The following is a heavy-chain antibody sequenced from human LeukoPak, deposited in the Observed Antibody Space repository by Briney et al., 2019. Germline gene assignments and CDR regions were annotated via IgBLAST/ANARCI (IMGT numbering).Heavy chain of an antibody. CDR1: GGSFSGYY. D-gene: IGHD3-10*01. CDR2: INHSGST. Sequence: TSETLSLTCAVYGGSFSGYYWSWIRQPPGKGLEWIGEINHSGSTNYNPSLKSRVTISVDTSKNQFSLKLSSVTAADTAVYYCARHLGGSGSHDAFDIWGQGTMVTVSS. CDR3: ARHLGGSGSHDAFDI. J-gene: IGHJ3*02. V-gene: IGHV4-34*01.